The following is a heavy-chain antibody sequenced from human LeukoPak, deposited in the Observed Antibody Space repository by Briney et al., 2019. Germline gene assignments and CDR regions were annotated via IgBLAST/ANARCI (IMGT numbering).Heavy chain of an antibody. J-gene: IGHJ5*02. V-gene: IGHV3-23*01. CDR3: AKATGGWYLNWFDP. Sequence: GGSLRLSCAASGFTFSSYAMSWVGQAPGKGLEWGSAISGSGGSTYYADSVKGRFTISRDNSKNTLYLQMNSLRAEDTAVYYCAKATGGWYLNWFDPWGQGTLVTVSS. CDR1: GFTFSSYA. D-gene: IGHD6-19*01. CDR2: ISGSGGST.